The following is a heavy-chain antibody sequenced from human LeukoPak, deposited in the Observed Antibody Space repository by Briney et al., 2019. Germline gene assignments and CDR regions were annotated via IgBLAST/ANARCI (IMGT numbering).Heavy chain of an antibody. CDR3: ARARPSMWIDY. Sequence: GGSLRLSCAVSGFTFSSYAMYWVRQAPGKGLEWVAVISYDGSDKFYADSVKGRFTISRDSSKNTLYLQMNSLRPEDTAVYYCARARPSMWIDYWGQGTLVTVPS. D-gene: IGHD5-12*01. J-gene: IGHJ4*02. CDR1: GFTFSSYA. V-gene: IGHV3-30*04. CDR2: ISYDGSDK.